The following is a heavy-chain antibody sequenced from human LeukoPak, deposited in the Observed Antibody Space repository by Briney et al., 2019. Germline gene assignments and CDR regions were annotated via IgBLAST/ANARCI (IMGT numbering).Heavy chain of an antibody. CDR2: IYYSGNT. V-gene: IGHV4-61*01. Sequence: PSETLSLTCSVSGGSVSSGNYYWSCFRQPPGKGLEWIGYIYYSGNTNYNPSLKSRVTISVDTSKNQFSLKLSSVSAADTAVYYCARATLVRGVIYGVDVWRQGTTVTVSS. CDR1: GGSVSSGNYY. D-gene: IGHD3-10*01. J-gene: IGHJ6*02. CDR3: ARATLVRGVIYGVDV.